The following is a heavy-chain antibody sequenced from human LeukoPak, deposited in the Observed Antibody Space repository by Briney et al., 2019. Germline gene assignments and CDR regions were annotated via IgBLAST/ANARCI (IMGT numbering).Heavy chain of an antibody. CDR2: IYYRGST. CDR3: AREHASYYYYYGMDV. J-gene: IGHJ6*02. CDR1: GGSISSYY. Sequence: SETLSLTCTVSGGSISSYYWSWIRQRPGKGLVWIGYIYYRGSTNYNPSLKSRVTISVDTSKNQFSLKLSSVTAADTAVYYCAREHASYYYYYGMDVWGQGTTVTVPS. D-gene: IGHD2-2*01. V-gene: IGHV4-59*01.